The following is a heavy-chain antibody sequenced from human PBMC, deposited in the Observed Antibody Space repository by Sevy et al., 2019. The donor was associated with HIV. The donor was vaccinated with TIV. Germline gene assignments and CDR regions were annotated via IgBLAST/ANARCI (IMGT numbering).Heavy chain of an antibody. V-gene: IGHV4-31*03. J-gene: IGHJ5*02. CDR2: ISYSGST. CDR3: AREVAIPHYSWFDP. Sequence: SETLSLTCSVSGVSITSDNYYWSWIRQHPGKGLEGIGYISYSGSTYYNPSLKSRVTTSVDTSKNQISLKLSSVTAADTAVYYCAREVAIPHYSWFDPWGQGTLVTVSS. CDR1: GVSITSDNYY. D-gene: IGHD2-21*01.